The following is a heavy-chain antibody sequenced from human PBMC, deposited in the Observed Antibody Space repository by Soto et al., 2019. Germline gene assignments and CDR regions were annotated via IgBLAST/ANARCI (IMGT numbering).Heavy chain of an antibody. CDR3: AGGAARAGKLDL. J-gene: IGHJ4*02. CDR1: GFTFTSDS. CDR2: ISSHGRDI. D-gene: IGHD6-13*01. Sequence: EVQLVESGGGLVKPGGSVRLSCEASGFTFTSDSMTWVRQAPGKGLEWVSSISSHGRDIYYPDSVKGRFTISRDNAKDSLHRQMNSLTGEDSAVYYSAGGAARAGKLDLWGQGTLVTVSS. V-gene: IGHV3-21*06.